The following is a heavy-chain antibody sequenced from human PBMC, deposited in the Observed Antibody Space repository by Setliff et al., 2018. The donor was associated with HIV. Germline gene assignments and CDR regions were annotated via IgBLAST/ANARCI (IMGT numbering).Heavy chain of an antibody. J-gene: IGHJ3*02. D-gene: IGHD6-19*01. CDR1: GDTNPSDA. CDR2: ISGYNGNT. V-gene: IGHV1-18*01. Sequence: KVSCKASGDTNPSDAISWVRQAPGQGLEWMGWISGYNGNTKYAQDMQGRVTMTTDTSTTTAYMELRSLRSDDTAVYYCATITVAGTGAFDIWGQGTMVTVSS. CDR3: ATITVAGTGAFDI.